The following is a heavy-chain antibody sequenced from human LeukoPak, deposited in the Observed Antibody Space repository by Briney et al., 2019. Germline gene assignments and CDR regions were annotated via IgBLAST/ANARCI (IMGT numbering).Heavy chain of an antibody. CDR1: GFTFGNEE. CDR3: ARGGNYAPFDY. D-gene: IGHD1-26*01. J-gene: IGHJ4*02. V-gene: IGHV3-48*03. Sequence: PGGSLRLSCVVSGFTFGNEEMNWIRQAPGKGLEWIAYISNTGSPIHYRDSVKGRFTISRDNAQSSLFLQMNSLRPDDTAIYYCARGGNYAPFDYWGQGVLVAGSS. CDR2: ISNTGSPI.